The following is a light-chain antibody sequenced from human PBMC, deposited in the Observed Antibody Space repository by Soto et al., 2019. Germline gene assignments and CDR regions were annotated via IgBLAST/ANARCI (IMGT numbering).Light chain of an antibody. V-gene: IGLV2-14*01. CDR2: DVS. CDR1: SSDVVGYNY. Sequence: QSVLTQPASVSGSRGQSITIACSGTSSDVVGYNYVSWYQQHPGKAPKFMIYDVSNRPSGVSNRFSGSKSGNTASLTISGLQAEDEADYYCSSYTTSNTRQIVFGTGTKVTVL. J-gene: IGLJ1*01. CDR3: SSYTTSNTRQIV.